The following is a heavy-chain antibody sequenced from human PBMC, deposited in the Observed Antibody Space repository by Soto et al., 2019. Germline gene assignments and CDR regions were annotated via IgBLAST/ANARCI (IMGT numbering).Heavy chain of an antibody. Sequence: QVQLQESGPGLVKPSQTLSLTCTVSGGSISSGGYYWSWIRQHPGKGLEWIGYSYYSGSTYYNPSLKSRVTISVDPSKNQIALKVSSVTAADTAVYYCAREGGIVGATAADYWGQGTLVTVSS. CDR1: GGSISSGGYY. V-gene: IGHV4-31*03. D-gene: IGHD1-26*01. J-gene: IGHJ4*02. CDR3: AREGGIVGATAADY. CDR2: SYYSGST.